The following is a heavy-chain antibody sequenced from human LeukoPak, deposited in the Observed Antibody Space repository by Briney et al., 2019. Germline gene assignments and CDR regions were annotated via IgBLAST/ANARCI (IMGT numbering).Heavy chain of an antibody. V-gene: IGHV3-23*01. D-gene: IGHD4-11*01. Sequence: GGSLRLSCAASGFTFTNYAMSWVRQAPGKGLEWVSGISGGGGSTYYADSVKGRFTISKDNSKNTLYLQMNSLKTEDTALYYCTKEDYGNYVSPHWGQGTLVTVSS. CDR3: TKEDYGNYVSPH. CDR2: ISGGGGST. J-gene: IGHJ4*02. CDR1: GFTFTNYA.